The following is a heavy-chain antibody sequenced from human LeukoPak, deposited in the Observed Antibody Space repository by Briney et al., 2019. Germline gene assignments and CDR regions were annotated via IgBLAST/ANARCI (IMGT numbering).Heavy chain of an antibody. V-gene: IGHV4-59*01. CDR1: GGSISSYY. CDR3: ARVGGPAEY. CDR2: IYYTGST. D-gene: IGHD2-2*01. J-gene: IGHJ4*02. Sequence: SETLSLTCAVSGGSISSYYWNWIRQPPGKGLEWIGFIYYTGSTNYNPSLKSRVTISADTSKNQFSLKLNSVTAADTAVYFCARVGGPAEYWGQGTLAIVSS.